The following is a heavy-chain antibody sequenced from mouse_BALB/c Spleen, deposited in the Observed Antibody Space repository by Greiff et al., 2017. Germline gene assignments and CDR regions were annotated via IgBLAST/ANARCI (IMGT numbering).Heavy chain of an antibody. CDR2: INPSSGYT. D-gene: IGHD2-1*01. CDR1: GYTFTSYT. J-gene: IGHJ3*01. Sequence: VQLVESGAELARPGASVKMSCKASGYTFTSYTMHWVKQRPGQGLEWIGYINPSSGYTNYNQKFKDKATLTADKSSSTAYMQLSSLTSEDSAVYYCARSGNYAAYWGQGTLVTVSA. V-gene: IGHV1-4*01. CDR3: ARSGNYAAY.